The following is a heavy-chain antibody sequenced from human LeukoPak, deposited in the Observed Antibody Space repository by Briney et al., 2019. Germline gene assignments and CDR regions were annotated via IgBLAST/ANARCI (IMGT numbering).Heavy chain of an antibody. CDR1: GFTFNSYT. V-gene: IGHV3-21*01. CDR2: ISTTTTYI. CDR3: ARTMVTTYDY. Sequence: PGASLRLSCAASGFTFNSYTMNWVRQAPGKGLEWVSSISTTTTYICYADSVKGRFTISRDNAKNSLYLQMNSLRAEDTAVYYCARTMVTTYDYWGQGTLVTVSS. D-gene: IGHD5-18*01. J-gene: IGHJ4*02.